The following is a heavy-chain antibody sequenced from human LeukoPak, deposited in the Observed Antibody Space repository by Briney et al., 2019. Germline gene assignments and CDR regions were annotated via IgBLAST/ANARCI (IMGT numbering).Heavy chain of an antibody. J-gene: IGHJ5*02. V-gene: IGHV3-7*01. D-gene: IGHD6-19*01. CDR1: GFTFSDSW. Sequence: PGESLRLSCAASGFTFSDSWMSWVRQAPGKGLEYVAHIKQDGSEKYYVDSVKGRFTISRDNAKNSLYLQMNSLRAEDTAVYYCARDHELEWLVPNWFDPWGQGTLVTVSS. CDR3: ARDHELEWLVPNWFDP. CDR2: IKQDGSEK.